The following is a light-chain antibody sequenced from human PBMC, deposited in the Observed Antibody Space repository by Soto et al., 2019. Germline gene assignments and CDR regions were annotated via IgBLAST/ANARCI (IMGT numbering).Light chain of an antibody. CDR1: QSISNY. CDR2: AAF. Sequence: DIQMTQSPSSLSASVGDRVTITCRASQSISNYLNWYQQKPGKAPNLLIYAAFSLHSAVPSRFRGRGSGTDFTLPISSLQPEDFATYYCQQSYSTPRTFGQGTKVEIK. CDR3: QQSYSTPRT. V-gene: IGKV1-39*01. J-gene: IGKJ1*01.